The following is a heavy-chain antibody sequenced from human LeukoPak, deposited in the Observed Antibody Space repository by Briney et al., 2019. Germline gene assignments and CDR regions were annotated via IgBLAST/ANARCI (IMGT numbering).Heavy chain of an antibody. CDR1: GGTFSSYA. CDR3: ARDRDDYGDYSLDY. J-gene: IGHJ4*02. D-gene: IGHD4-17*01. Sequence: ASVKVSCKASGGTFSSYAISWVRQAPGQGLEWMGGIIPIFGTANYAQKFQGRVTITADESTSTAYMELSSLRSEDTAVYYCARDRDDYGDYSLDYWGQGTLVTVSS. CDR2: IIPIFGTA. V-gene: IGHV1-69*13.